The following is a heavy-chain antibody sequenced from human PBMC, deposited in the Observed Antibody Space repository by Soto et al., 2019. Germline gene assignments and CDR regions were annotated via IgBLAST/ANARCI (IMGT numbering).Heavy chain of an antibody. J-gene: IGHJ4*02. CDR1: GGTFSSYT. D-gene: IGHD1-26*01. CDR2: IIPILGIA. V-gene: IGHV1-69*02. Sequence: QVQLVQSGAEVKKPGSSVKVSCKASGGTFSSYTISWVRQAPGQGLEWMGRIIPILGIANYAQKFQGRVTITADKSTSTAYMELSSLRSEDTAVYYCAITVGRKNAGGLDYWGQGTLVTVSS. CDR3: AITVGRKNAGGLDY.